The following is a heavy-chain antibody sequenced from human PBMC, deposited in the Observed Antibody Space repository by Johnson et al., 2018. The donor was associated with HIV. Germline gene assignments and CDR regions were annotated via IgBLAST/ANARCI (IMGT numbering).Heavy chain of an antibody. J-gene: IGHJ3*02. CDR1: GFTFSSYA. Sequence: QVQLVESGGGVVQPGRSLRLSCAASGFTFSSYAIHWVRQAPAKGLEWVAVISYDGSDKYYADSVKGRFTISRDNSKNTLYLQMNSLRAEDTAVYYCAREYSSLSQGAFDIWGQGTMVTVSS. CDR3: AREYSSLSQGAFDI. D-gene: IGHD6-6*01. CDR2: ISYDGSDK. V-gene: IGHV3-30*04.